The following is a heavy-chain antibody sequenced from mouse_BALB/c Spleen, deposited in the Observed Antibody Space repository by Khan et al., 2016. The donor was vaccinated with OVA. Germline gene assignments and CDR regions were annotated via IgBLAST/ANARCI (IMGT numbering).Heavy chain of an antibody. J-gene: IGHJ4*01. CDR1: GYSFTDYT. Sequence: VQLQQSGPELVKPGVSMKISCKASGYSFTDYTINWVKQSHGKNLEWIGLINPYNGGTRYNQKFRGKATLTVDKSSSTAYMELLSLTSEDSAVXYSTKGGNYVGYSMDYWGQGTSVTVSS. V-gene: IGHV1-18*01. D-gene: IGHD2-1*01. CDR3: TKGGNYVGYSMDY. CDR2: INPYNGGT.